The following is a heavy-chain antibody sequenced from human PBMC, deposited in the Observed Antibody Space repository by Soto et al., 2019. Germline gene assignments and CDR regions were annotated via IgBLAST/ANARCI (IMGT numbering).Heavy chain of an antibody. CDR1: GFTFSSYG. J-gene: IGHJ6*02. V-gene: IGHV3-33*01. CDR2: IWYDGSNK. CDR3: ARAKPDIRYCSSTSCYSSELVYYYYGMDV. D-gene: IGHD2-2*02. Sequence: GGSLRLSCAASGFTFSSYGMHWVRQAPGKGLEWVAVIWYDGSNKYYADSVKGRFTISRDNSKNTLYPQMNSLRAEDTAVYYCARAKPDIRYCSSTSCYSSELVYYYYGMDVWGQGTTVTVSS.